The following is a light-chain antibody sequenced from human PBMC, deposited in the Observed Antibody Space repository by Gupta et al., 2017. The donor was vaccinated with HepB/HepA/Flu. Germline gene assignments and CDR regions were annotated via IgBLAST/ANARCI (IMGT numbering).Light chain of an antibody. CDR2: DVS. CDR3: SSYTSSSTLGV. Sequence: QSALPQPASVSGSPGPSITISCTGTSRDLGGYNNVSRYQQHPGKAPKLMIYDVSNRPSGVADRFYGYKYGNTAALTIPGLQAEEEADYYCSSYTSSSTLGVFGTGTKVTVL. CDR1: SRDLGGYNN. J-gene: IGLJ1*01. V-gene: IGLV2-14*01.